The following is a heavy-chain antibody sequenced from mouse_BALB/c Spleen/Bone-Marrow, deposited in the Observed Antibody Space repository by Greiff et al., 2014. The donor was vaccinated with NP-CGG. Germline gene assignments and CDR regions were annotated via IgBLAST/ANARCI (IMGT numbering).Heavy chain of an antibody. CDR2: ISYSGST. CDR3: ARYDYDVGYFDY. V-gene: IGHV3-2*02. Sequence: EVHLVESGPGLVKPSQSLSLTCTVTGYSITSDYAWNWIRQFPGNKLEWMGYISYSGSTSYNPSLKSRISITRDTSKNQFFLQLNSVTTEDTATYYCARYDYDVGYFDYWGQGTTLTVSS. D-gene: IGHD2-4*01. CDR1: GYSITSDYA. J-gene: IGHJ2*01.